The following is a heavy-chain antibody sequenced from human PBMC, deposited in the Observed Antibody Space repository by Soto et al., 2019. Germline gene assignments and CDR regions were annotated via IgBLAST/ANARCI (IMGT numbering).Heavy chain of an antibody. CDR3: ARGRITIFGVVPYYYYYGMDV. CDR2: IIHIFGTA. J-gene: IGHJ6*02. D-gene: IGHD3-3*01. Sequence: SVKVSCKASGGTFSSYAISWVRQAPGQGLEWMGGIIHIFGTANYAQKFQGRVTITADESTSTAYMELSSLRSEDTAVYYCARGRITIFGVVPYYYYYGMDVWGQGTTVTVSS. V-gene: IGHV1-69*13. CDR1: GGTFSSYA.